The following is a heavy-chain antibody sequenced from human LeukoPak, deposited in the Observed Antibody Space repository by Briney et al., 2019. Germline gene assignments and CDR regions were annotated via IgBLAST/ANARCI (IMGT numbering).Heavy chain of an antibody. CDR3: ARVGRAAPSSSWYTGHWFDP. CDR2: ISAYNGNT. Sequence: ASVKVSCKASGYTFTSYGISWVRQAPGQGLEWMGWISAYNGNTNYAQKLQGRVTMTTDTSTSTAYMELRSLRSDDTAVYYCARVGRAAPSSSWYTGHWFDPWGQGTLVTVSS. J-gene: IGHJ5*02. CDR1: GYTFTSYG. D-gene: IGHD6-13*01. V-gene: IGHV1-18*01.